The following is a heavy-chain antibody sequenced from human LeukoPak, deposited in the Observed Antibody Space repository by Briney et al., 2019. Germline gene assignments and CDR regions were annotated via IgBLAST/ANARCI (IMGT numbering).Heavy chain of an antibody. CDR3: AREARVGGALQY. D-gene: IGHD1-26*01. CDR1: GLTFSTYW. V-gene: IGHV3-74*03. J-gene: IGHJ4*02. Sequence: GGSLRLSCAASGLTFSTYWMHWVRQAPGKGLAWVARINPDGSIRTYANSVQGRVTIPRDTAKDTLFLQMNSLRAEDTAVYYCAREARVGGALQYWGQGTPVTVSS. CDR2: INPDGSIR.